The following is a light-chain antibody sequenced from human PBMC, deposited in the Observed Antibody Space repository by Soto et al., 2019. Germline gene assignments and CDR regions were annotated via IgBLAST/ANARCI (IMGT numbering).Light chain of an antibody. J-gene: IGKJ5*01. CDR2: AAS. V-gene: IGKV1-39*01. CDR3: QQSYSTLSIS. Sequence: DIQVTQSPSSLSASVGDRVTITCRASESISRHLNCYQQKPGKAPNLLIYAASTLQNGVPSRFSGSGSGTDFTLTISSLQPEDFATYYCQQSYSTLSISFGQGTRLEIK. CDR1: ESISRH.